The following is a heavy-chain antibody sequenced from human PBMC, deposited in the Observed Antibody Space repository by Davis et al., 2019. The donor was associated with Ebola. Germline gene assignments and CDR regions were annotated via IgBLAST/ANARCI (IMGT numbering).Heavy chain of an antibody. J-gene: IGHJ4*02. D-gene: IGHD1-20*01. CDR2: IYSGGST. V-gene: IGHV3-66*01. CDR3: ARVYNWGFDF. CDR1: GFTFSDYY. Sequence: GESLKISCAASGFTFSDYYMSWVRQAPGKGLEWVSLIYSGGSTYYADSVKGRFTISRDNAKDSLYLHMDSLRDDDTAVYYCARVYNWGFDFWGQGTLVTVSS.